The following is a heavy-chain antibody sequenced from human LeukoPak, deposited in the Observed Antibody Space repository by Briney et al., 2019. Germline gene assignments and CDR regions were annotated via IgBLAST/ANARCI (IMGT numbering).Heavy chain of an antibody. J-gene: IGHJ4*02. V-gene: IGHV4-59*08. CDR2: VYYSGIT. CDR1: GGSISTFY. Sequence: SSETLSLTCTVSGGSISTFYWSWIRQPPGKGLEWIGYVYYSGITNYNPSLNSRVTISVDTFKNQFSLKLSSVTAADTAVYYCARQGSGSRAAFDHLGQGTLVTVSS. CDR3: ARQGSGSRAAFDH. D-gene: IGHD1-26*01.